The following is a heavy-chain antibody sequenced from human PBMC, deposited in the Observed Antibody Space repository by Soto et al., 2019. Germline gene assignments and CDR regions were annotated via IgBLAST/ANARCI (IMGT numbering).Heavy chain of an antibody. CDR1: GYTFTTYP. J-gene: IGHJ5*02. V-gene: IGHV1-3*05. Sequence: QVQLVQSEAEEKKPGASVKVSCKASGYTFTTYPMNWLRQAPGQRPEWMGWINVGNGGTKYSQKFQGRVSITRDTSASTAYMQLSRLRSDDTAVYYCATDRGGYCSGGSCPEAWFDPWGQGTLVTVTS. CDR2: INVGNGGT. CDR3: ATDRGGYCSGGSCPEAWFDP. D-gene: IGHD2-15*01.